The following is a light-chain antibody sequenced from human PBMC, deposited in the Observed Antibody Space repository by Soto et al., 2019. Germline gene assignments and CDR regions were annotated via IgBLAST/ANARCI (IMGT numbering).Light chain of an antibody. Sequence: QSVLTQPASVSGSPGQSVTISCSGSSSDVGAYNYVSWYQRHPGKAPKLMIYDVTNRPSGVSNRFSGSKSGNTASLTISGLQAEDEADYFCSSYTSSSTVVFGGGTQLNVL. CDR1: SSDVGAYNY. V-gene: IGLV2-14*01. J-gene: IGLJ3*02. CDR3: SSYTSSSTVV. CDR2: DVT.